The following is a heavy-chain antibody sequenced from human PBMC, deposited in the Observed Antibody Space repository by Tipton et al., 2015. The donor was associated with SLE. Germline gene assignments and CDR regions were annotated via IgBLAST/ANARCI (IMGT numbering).Heavy chain of an antibody. CDR3: ARGYITIFGVGPLFDI. Sequence: TLSLTCTVSGGSISSSSYYWGWIRQPPGKGLEWIGSIYYSGSTYYNPSLKSRVTISVDTSKNQFSLKLSSVTAADTAVCYCARGYITIFGVGPLFDIWGQGTMVTVSS. D-gene: IGHD3-3*01. CDR2: IYYSGST. J-gene: IGHJ3*02. V-gene: IGHV4-39*07. CDR1: GGSISSSSYY.